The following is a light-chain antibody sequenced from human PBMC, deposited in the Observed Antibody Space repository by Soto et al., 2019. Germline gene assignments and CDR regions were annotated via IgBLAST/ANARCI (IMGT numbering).Light chain of an antibody. CDR2: IAS. V-gene: IGKV3-15*01. CDR1: QSVSSN. J-gene: IGKJ1*01. Sequence: LTQSPGTLSLSPGTRATLSFRASQSVSSNYLAWYQQRPGQAPRLLIYIASTRATGISARFSGSGSGTEFTLTISSLQSEDFGVYYCQQYNNWWTFGQGTKVDIK. CDR3: QQYNNWWT.